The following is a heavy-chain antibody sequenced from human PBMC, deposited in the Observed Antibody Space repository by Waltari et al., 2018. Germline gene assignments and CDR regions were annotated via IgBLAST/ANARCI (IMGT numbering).Heavy chain of an antibody. Sequence: QVQLVPPGAEVKKPGASVKVSCKASGYTFTEYYIHWVRQAPGQGLEWMGWISPNSGDTKFAQRFQRRVTMTRDTSISTAYMELSRLTSDDTAVYYCARGSRYCTSTTCPSSAFDVWGQGTTVTVSS. J-gene: IGHJ6*02. V-gene: IGHV1-2*02. D-gene: IGHD2-2*01. CDR1: GYTFTEYY. CDR3: ARGSRYCTSTTCPSSAFDV. CDR2: ISPNSGDT.